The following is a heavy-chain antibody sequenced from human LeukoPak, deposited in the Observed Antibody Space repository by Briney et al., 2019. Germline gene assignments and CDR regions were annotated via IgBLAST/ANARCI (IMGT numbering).Heavy chain of an antibody. CDR2: ITGAGDT. CDR1: GFTISNYA. V-gene: IGHV3-23*01. CDR3: AKGKATGAVDWFDP. J-gene: IGHJ5*02. D-gene: IGHD2-8*02. Sequence: GGSLRLSCAASGFTISNYAMMWVRQAPGKGLEWVSSITGAGDTIYVDSVKGRFTVSRDNSKNTLYLQINRLTAEDTALYYCAKGKATGAVDWFDPWGQGTLVTVSS.